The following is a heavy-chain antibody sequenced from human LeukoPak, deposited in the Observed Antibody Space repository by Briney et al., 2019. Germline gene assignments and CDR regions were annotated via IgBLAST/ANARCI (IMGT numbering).Heavy chain of an antibody. CDR1: GFSFCSYG. CDR2: LSYEESNE. D-gene: IGHD3-22*01. V-gene: IGHV3-30*18. J-gene: IGHJ4*02. CDR3: AKDGIRYYYDSSGYYGDY. Sequence: PGRSLRLSCAPSGFSFCSYGTHWVRHAPGKGLEWVADLSYEESNEYYADSVKGRFTISRDDSKNTLYLQMTSLRAEDTAVYYYAKDGIRYYYDSSGYYGDYWGRGTLVSVSS.